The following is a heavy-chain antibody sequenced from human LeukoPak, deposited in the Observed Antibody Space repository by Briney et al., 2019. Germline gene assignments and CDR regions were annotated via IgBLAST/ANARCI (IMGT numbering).Heavy chain of an antibody. J-gene: IGHJ3*02. V-gene: IGHV3-7*04. CDR2: INQDGSEK. CDR3: ARVREKWVASDI. CDR1: GFTFSDSW. D-gene: IGHD1-26*01. Sequence: PGGSLRLSSVASGFTFSDSWMSWVRQAPGKGLEWVADINQDGSEKYFVDSVKGRFTISRDNAKNSLYLQMNSLRAEDTAVYYCARVREKWVASDIWGQGTMVTVSS.